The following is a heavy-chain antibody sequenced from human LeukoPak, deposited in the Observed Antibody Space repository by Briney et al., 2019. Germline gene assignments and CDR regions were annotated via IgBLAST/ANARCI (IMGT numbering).Heavy chain of an antibody. CDR1: GGSISSGDYY. D-gene: IGHD3-10*01. V-gene: IGHV4-30-4*01. J-gene: IGHJ4*02. CDR3: ARFGELLSAFDY. Sequence: SETLSLTCTVSGGSISSGDYYWSWIRQPPGTGLEWIGYIYYSGSTYYNPSLKSRVTISVDTSKNQFSLKLSSMTAADTAVYYCARFGELLSAFDYWGQGTLVTVSS. CDR2: IYYSGST.